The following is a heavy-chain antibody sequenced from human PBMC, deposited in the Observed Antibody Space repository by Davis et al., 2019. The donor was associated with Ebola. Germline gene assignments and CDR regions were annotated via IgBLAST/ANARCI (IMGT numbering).Heavy chain of an antibody. V-gene: IGHV3-21*04. CDR2: ISSSSSYI. D-gene: IGHD6-19*01. CDR3: AKDPVMAVAGTEWFDP. CDR1: GFTFSNYG. J-gene: IGHJ5*02. Sequence: GESLKISCAASGFTFSNYGMNWVRQAPGKRLEWVSSISSSSSYIYHAGSVKGRFTISRDNAKNSLFLQMNSLRAEDTAVYYCAKDPVMAVAGTEWFDPWGQGTLVTVSS.